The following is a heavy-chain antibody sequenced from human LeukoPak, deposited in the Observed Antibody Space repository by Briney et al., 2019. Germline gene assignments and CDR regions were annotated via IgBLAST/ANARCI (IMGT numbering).Heavy chain of an antibody. D-gene: IGHD1-26*01. CDR3: ARDYIVGATTSSEYFQH. V-gene: IGHV1-69*13. CDR1: GGTFSSYA. CDR2: IIPIFGTA. Sequence: SVKVSCKASGGTFSSYAISWVRQAPGQGLEWMGGIIPIFGTANYAQKFQGRVTITADESTSTAYMELSSLRSEDTAVCYCARDYIVGATTSSEYFQHWGQGTLVTVSS. J-gene: IGHJ1*01.